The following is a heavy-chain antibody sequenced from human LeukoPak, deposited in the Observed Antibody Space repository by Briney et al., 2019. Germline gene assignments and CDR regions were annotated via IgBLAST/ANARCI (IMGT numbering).Heavy chain of an antibody. CDR3: ARESHYYGSGSYWGEGGPYFDY. D-gene: IGHD3-10*01. CDR1: GGTFSSYA. CDR2: IIPILGIA. V-gene: IGHV1-69*04. Sequence: SVKVSCKASGGTFSSYAISWVRQAPGLGLEWMGRIIPILGIANYAQKFQGRVTITADESTSTAYMELSSLRSEDTAVYYCARESHYYGSGSYWGEGGPYFDYWGQGTLVTVSS. J-gene: IGHJ4*02.